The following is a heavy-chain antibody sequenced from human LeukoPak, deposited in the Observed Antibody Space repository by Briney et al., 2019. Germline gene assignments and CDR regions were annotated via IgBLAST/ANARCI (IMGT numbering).Heavy chain of an antibody. Sequence: ASVKVSCKASGYTFTNYDINWVRQATGQGLEWMGWMNPNSGNTGYAQKFQGRVTITRDTSIGTAYMELSSLRSDDTAVYYCARRSDYYDSSAYYYWGQGTLVTVSP. V-gene: IGHV1-8*03. CDR1: GYTFTNYD. D-gene: IGHD3-22*01. CDR3: ARRSDYYDSSAYYY. J-gene: IGHJ4*02. CDR2: MNPNSGNT.